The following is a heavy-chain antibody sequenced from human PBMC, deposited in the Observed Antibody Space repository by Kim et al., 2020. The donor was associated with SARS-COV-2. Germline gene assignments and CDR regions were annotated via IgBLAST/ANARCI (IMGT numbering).Heavy chain of an antibody. Sequence: GGSLRLSCAASGFTFSSYWMSWVRQAPGKGLEWVANIKQDGSEKYYVDSVKGRFTISRDNAKNSLYLQMNSLRAEDTAVYYCARDSPPQSITIFGVVISGTLDYWGQGTLVTVSS. CDR2: IKQDGSEK. J-gene: IGHJ4*02. CDR1: GFTFSSYW. D-gene: IGHD3-3*01. CDR3: ARDSPPQSITIFGVVISGTLDY. V-gene: IGHV3-7*01.